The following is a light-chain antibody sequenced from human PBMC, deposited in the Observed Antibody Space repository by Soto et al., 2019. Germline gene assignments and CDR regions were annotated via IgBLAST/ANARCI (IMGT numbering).Light chain of an antibody. CDR3: YSYTCSSCFV. Sequence: QSVLTQPASVSGSPGQSITIPCTGTSSDIGSYNYVSWYQQHPGKAPKLMIYDVSNRPSGISNRFSGSKSVNTASLTISGLQAEDGSFYYCYSYTCSSCFVLGTGTKVTVL. J-gene: IGLJ1*01. CDR2: DVS. CDR1: SSDIGSYNY. V-gene: IGLV2-14*01.